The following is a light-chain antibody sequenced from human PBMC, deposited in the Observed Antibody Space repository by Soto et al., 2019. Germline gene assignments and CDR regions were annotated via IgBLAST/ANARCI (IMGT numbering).Light chain of an antibody. CDR3: QQLNSYPLT. Sequence: DIVMTQSPDSLAVSLGERATINCKSSQSVLYSSNNKNYLAWYQQKPGKAPKLLIYAASTLQSGVPSRFSGSGSGTDFTLTISSLQPEYFATYYCQQLNSYPLTFGPGTKVDIK. V-gene: IGKV4-1*01. CDR2: AAS. CDR1: QSVLYSSNNKNY. J-gene: IGKJ3*01.